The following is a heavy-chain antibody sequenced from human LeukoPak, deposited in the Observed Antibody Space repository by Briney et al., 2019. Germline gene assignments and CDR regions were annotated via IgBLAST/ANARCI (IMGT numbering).Heavy chain of an antibody. CDR3: AREKDTGSNHAKIRF. CDR1: GGSISDYY. J-gene: IGHJ3*01. Sequence: SETLSLTCTVSGGSISDYYWSWIRQPPGKGLEWIGWIFGSGSSNYNPSLKSRLTISVDTSKNQFSLKLTSATAADTAGYYCAREKDTGSNHAKIRFWGQGTMVTVSS. CDR2: IFGSGSS. D-gene: IGHD1-26*01. V-gene: IGHV4-59*01.